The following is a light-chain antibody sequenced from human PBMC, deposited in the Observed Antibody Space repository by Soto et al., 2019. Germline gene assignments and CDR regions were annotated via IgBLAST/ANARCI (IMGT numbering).Light chain of an antibody. CDR1: SGHSSYA. CDR3: QTWGTGIHVV. CDR2: LDSDGSH. J-gene: IGLJ2*01. Sequence: QSVLTQSPSASASLGASVKLTCTLSSGHSSYAIAWHQQQPEKGPRYLMKLDSDGSHTKGDAIPDRFSGSSSGAERYLTISSLQSEDEEDYYCQTWGTGIHVVFGVGTKLTVL. V-gene: IGLV4-69*01.